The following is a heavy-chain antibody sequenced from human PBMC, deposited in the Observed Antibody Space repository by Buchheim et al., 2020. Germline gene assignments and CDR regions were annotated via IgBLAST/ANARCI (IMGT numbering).Heavy chain of an antibody. J-gene: IGHJ4*02. D-gene: IGHD4-17*01. V-gene: IGHV3-21*01. CDR2: ISSRSTSYI. Sequence: EVQLVESGGGLVKPGGSLRLSCAASGFTFSHFSMNWVRQAPGRGLEWVSSISSRSTSYIYYADSVKGRFTISRDNAEKSLYLQMNSLRAEDTAVYYCTREGLDYVGLSDYWGRGTL. CDR1: GFTFSHFS. CDR3: TREGLDYVGLSDY.